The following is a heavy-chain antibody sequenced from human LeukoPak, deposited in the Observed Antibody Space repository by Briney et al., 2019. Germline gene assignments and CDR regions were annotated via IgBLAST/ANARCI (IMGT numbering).Heavy chain of an antibody. Sequence: PGGSLRLSCAVSGFMFRDYWMAWVRQAPGKGLEWVANIRPDGHDKYYVESVRGRFTISRDDAQNSLSLQMDSLRVEDSAVYHCGRWGITAALGRWGQGTLVSVSS. CDR3: GRWGITAALGR. J-gene: IGHJ5*02. D-gene: IGHD2-2*01. V-gene: IGHV3-7*01. CDR2: IRPDGHDK. CDR1: GFMFRDYW.